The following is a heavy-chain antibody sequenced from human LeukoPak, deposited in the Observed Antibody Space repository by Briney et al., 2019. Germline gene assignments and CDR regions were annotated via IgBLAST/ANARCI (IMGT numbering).Heavy chain of an antibody. Sequence: PGGSLRLSCAASGFTFNDYYMSWIRQAPGKGLEWVATIRYDGSYQWYAESVKGRFTISRDNSKNTLYLQMNSLRAEDTAVYYCARGLGSSWVDPFDYWGQGTLVTVSS. CDR1: GFTFNDYY. CDR2: IRYDGSYQ. V-gene: IGHV3-33*08. D-gene: IGHD6-13*01. CDR3: ARGLGSSWVDPFDY. J-gene: IGHJ4*02.